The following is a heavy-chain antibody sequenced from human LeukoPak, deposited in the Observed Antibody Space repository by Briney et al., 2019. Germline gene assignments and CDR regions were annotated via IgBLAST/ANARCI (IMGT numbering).Heavy chain of an antibody. V-gene: IGHV3-23*01. D-gene: IGHD2-21*01. Sequence: GGSLRLSCAASGFTLSTYAMSWVRQTPGKGLEWVATTSSSDAGTYHADSVRGRLTISRDNSKNTLYLQVNSLRDEDAAVYFCAKAPVTSCRGAYCYPFDSWGEGTLVTVSS. CDR3: AKAPVTSCRGAYCYPFDS. CDR1: GFTLSTYA. J-gene: IGHJ4*02. CDR2: TSSSDAGT.